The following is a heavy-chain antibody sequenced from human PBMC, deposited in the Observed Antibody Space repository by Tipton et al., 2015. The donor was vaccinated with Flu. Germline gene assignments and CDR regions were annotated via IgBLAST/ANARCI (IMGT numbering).Heavy chain of an antibody. CDR1: GGSISSGGYY. CDR2: IYYSGST. V-gene: IGHV4-31*03. J-gene: IGHJ2*01. CDR3: ARDRDYYDSSGYPHYWYFDL. Sequence: TLSLTCTVSGGSISSGGYYWSWIRQHPGKGLEWIGYIYYSGSTYYNPSLKSRVTISVDTSKNQFSLKLSSVTAADTAVYYCARDRDYYDSSGYPHYWYFDLWGRGTLVTVSS. D-gene: IGHD3-22*01.